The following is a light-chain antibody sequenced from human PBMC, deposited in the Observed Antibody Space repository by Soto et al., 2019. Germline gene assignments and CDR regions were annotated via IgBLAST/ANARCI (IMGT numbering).Light chain of an antibody. Sequence: QSALTQPASVSGSPGQSITISCTRSNSDIGGYNSVSWYQQHPGKAPKLLIFGVTNRPSGVSDRFSGSKAGNTASLTISALQAEDEADYYCSSYTSVNIVVFGVGTQRTVL. CDR3: SSYTSVNIVV. J-gene: IGLJ7*01. V-gene: IGLV2-14*01. CDR2: GVT. CDR1: NSDIGGYNS.